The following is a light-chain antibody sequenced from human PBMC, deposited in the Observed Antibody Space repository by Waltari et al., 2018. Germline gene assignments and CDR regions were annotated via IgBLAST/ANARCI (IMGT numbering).Light chain of an antibody. J-gene: IGKJ4*01. V-gene: IGKV1-12*01. Sequence: DIQMTQSPSSVSAFVGDRVTITCRASQRISNWLAWYQQKPGKAPKPLIYGSSDLHSGVPSRFSGSGAGTDFTLTISSLQAEDFATYYCQQHDNLPLTFGGGTKVEIK. CDR2: GSS. CDR3: QQHDNLPLT. CDR1: QRISNW.